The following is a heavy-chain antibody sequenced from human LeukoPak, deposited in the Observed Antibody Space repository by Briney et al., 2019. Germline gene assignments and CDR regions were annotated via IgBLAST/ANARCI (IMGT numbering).Heavy chain of an antibody. J-gene: IGHJ4*02. CDR1: GGSISSSSYY. CDR3: ARSLRGSAWD. CDR2: IYYSGST. D-gene: IGHD2-15*01. V-gene: IGHV4-39*01. Sequence: SETLSLTCTASGGSISSSSYYWGWIRQPPGKGLEWIGSIYYSGSTYYNPSLKSRVTISVDTSKNQFSLKLSSVTAADTAVYYCARSLRGSAWDWGQRTLVTVSS.